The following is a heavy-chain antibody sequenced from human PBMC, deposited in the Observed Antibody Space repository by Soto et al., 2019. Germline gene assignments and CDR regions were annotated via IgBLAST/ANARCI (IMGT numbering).Heavy chain of an antibody. CDR1: GGSISSSSYY. CDR2: IYYSGST. Sequence: QLQLQESGPGLVKPSETLSLTCTVSGGSISSSSYYWGWIRQPPGKGLEWIGSIYYSGSTYYNPSLKSRVTISVDTAKNQFSLKLSSVTAADTAVYYCARSVGVVGSGFDPWCQGTLFTVSS. D-gene: IGHD2-15*01. V-gene: IGHV4-39*01. J-gene: IGHJ5*02. CDR3: ARSVGVVGSGFDP.